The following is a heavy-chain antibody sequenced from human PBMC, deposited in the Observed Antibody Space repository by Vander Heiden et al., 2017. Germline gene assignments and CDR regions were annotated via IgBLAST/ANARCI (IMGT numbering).Heavy chain of an antibody. CDR1: GFTFSSYS. CDR3: AKNPTGGDCLDY. Sequence: EVQLLESVGGLVQPGGSLRLSCAASGFTFSSYSMNWVRQAPGKGLEWVAALSGSGGTTYYADSVTGRFTISRDNSKNTLYLQMNSLRDEDTAIYYCAKNPTGGDCLDYWGQGSLVTVSS. CDR2: LSGSGGTT. V-gene: IGHV3-23*01. J-gene: IGHJ4*02. D-gene: IGHD2-21*02.